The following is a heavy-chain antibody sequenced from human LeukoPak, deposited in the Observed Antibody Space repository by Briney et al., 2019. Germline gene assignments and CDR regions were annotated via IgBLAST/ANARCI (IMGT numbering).Heavy chain of an antibody. CDR2: ISWNSGSI. CDR3: ARYCSSTSCAPAYYYYGMDV. D-gene: IGHD2-2*01. J-gene: IGHJ6*02. CDR1: GFTFDDYA. Sequence: GRSLRLSCAASGFTFDDYAMHWVRQAPGKGLEWVSGISWNSGSIGYADSVKGRFTISRDNAKNSLYLQMNSLRTEAPALYYCARYCSSTSCAPAYYYYGMDVWGQGTTVTVSS. V-gene: IGHV3-9*01.